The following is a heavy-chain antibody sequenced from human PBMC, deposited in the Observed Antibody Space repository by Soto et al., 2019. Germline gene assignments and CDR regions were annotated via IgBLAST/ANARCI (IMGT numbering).Heavy chain of an antibody. D-gene: IGHD3-9*01. CDR2: IIPMFGTT. V-gene: IGHV1-69*01. Sequence: QVQLVQSGAEVKKPGSSVKVSCKASGGTFSSYTISWVRQAPGQGLEWMGGIIPMFGTTNYGQKFQGRVTITADESTSTACMELFSLRSEDTAVYCCARGDDILTGSNWFDPWGQGTLLTVSS. CDR3: ARGDDILTGSNWFDP. CDR1: GGTFSSYT. J-gene: IGHJ5*02.